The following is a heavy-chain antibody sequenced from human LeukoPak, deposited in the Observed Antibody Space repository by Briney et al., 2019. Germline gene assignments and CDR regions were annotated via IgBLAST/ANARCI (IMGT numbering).Heavy chain of an antibody. CDR2: INHSGST. CDR3: ARGDGSGSYYTPLDS. Sequence: SETLSLTCAVYGGSSSGYSSTWIRHPPGKGLEWIWEINHSGSTNYNPSLDSRVTLSADRPRNQFSLKLSSVTAADTAVYYSARGDGSGSYYTPLDSWGQGTLVTVSS. V-gene: IGHV4-34*01. D-gene: IGHD3-10*01. CDR1: GGSSSGYS. J-gene: IGHJ4*02.